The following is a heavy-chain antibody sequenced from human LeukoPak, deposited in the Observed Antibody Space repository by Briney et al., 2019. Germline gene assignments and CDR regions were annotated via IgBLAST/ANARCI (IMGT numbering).Heavy chain of an antibody. CDR1: GFTFSSYS. V-gene: IGHV3-21*01. CDR2: ISSSSSYI. Sequence: PGGSLRLSCAASGFTFSSYSMNWVRQAPGKGLEWASSISSSSSYIYYADSVKGRFTISRDNAKNSLYLQMNSLRAEDTAVYYCARVGFREPILWFGESAGGFFDYWGQGTLVTVSS. CDR3: ARVGFREPILWFGESAGGFFDY. D-gene: IGHD3-10*01. J-gene: IGHJ4*02.